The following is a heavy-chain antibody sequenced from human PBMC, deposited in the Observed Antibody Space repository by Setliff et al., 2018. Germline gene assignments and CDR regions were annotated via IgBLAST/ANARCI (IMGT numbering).Heavy chain of an antibody. CDR1: GYTFTSYG. D-gene: IGHD5-12*01. J-gene: IGHJ4*02. V-gene: IGHV1-18*01. CDR2: ISVYNGKT. CDR3: ATDVTVAAFDY. Sequence: GASVKVSCKASGYTFTSYGISWVRQAPGQGLEWMGWISVYNGKTKYAQKFQGWVTMTRDTSISTAYMELSSLRSEDTAVYYCATDVTVAAFDYWGQGTLVTVSS.